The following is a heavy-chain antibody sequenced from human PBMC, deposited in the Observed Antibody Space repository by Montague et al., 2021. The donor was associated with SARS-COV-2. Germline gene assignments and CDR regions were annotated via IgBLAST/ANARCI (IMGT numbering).Heavy chain of an antibody. CDR3: TREGYQVLWSNYYYYGMDA. J-gene: IGHJ6*02. V-gene: IGHV4-34*01. Sequence: SETLSLTCAVSGVSFSGYYWSWFRQPPGKGLEWCGEINHSGSTNYNPSLKSRVTISVDTSKNQFSMKLSPVTAADTAVYYCTREGYQVLWSNYYYYGMDAWGQGTMVTVSS. CDR2: INHSGST. CDR1: GVSFSGYY. D-gene: IGHD2-2*01.